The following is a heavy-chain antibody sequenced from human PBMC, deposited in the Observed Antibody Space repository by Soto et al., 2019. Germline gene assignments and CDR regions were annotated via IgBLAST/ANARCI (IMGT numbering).Heavy chain of an antibody. Sequence: QVQLQESGPGLVKPSETLSLTCTVSGGSVNSGGYYWSWIRQPPGKGLEWIEYIFYSGSTDYHPSLKSRVTISVDTSKNQFSLNVSSVTAADTAVYYCARGKGSSGGYFDSWGQGTLVTVSS. J-gene: IGHJ4*02. CDR2: IFYSGST. D-gene: IGHD3-22*01. CDR1: GGSVNSGGYY. CDR3: ARGKGSSGGYFDS. V-gene: IGHV4-61*08.